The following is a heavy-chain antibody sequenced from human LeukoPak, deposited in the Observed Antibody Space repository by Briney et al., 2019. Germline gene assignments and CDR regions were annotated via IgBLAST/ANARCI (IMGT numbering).Heavy chain of an antibody. Sequence: GGSLRPSCAPSGFTFGSYAMSCARHAPGKGLEWVSAISGSGGSTYYADSVKGRFTISRDNSKNTLYLQMNSLRAEDTAVYYCAKGAYDILTGYFDWGQGTLVTVSS. CDR1: GFTFGSYA. CDR2: ISGSGGST. CDR3: AKGAYDILTGYFD. J-gene: IGHJ4*02. D-gene: IGHD3-9*01. V-gene: IGHV3-23*01.